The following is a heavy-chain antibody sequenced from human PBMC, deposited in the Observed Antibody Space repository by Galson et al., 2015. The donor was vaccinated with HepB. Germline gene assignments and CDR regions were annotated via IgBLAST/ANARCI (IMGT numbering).Heavy chain of an antibody. CDR1: GFTFNSYS. CDR2: ITTSSTYI. V-gene: IGHV3-21*01. CDR3: ARISPGYYGMDV. Sequence: SLRLSCATSGFTFNSYSMHWVRQAPGKGLEWVPSITTSSTYIYYADSVKGRFTISRDNAQNSLYLQMNSLRAEDTAVYYCARISPGYYGMDVWGQGTTVTVSS. J-gene: IGHJ6*02.